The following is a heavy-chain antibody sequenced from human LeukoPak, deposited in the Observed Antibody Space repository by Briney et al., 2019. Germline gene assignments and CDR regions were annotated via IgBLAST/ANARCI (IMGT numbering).Heavy chain of an antibody. CDR3: ARGLSIAVAGRALDY. D-gene: IGHD6-19*01. CDR2: IYHSGST. J-gene: IGHJ4*02. CDR1: GYSISSGYY. Sequence: SETLSLTCTVSGYSISSGYYWGWIRQPPGKGLEWIGSIYHSGSTYYNPSLKSRVTISVDTSKNQFSLKLSSVTAADTAVYYCARGLSIAVAGRALDYWGQGTLVTVSS. V-gene: IGHV4-38-2*02.